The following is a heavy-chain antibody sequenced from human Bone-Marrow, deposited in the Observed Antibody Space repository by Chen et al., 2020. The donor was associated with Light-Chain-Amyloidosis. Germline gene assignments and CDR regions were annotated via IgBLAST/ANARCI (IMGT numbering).Heavy chain of an antibody. CDR2: IKSDGSAT. D-gene: IGHD2-2*01. CDR1: GFTFHDYW. CDR3: TGGDLTSTSCFLDF. V-gene: IGHV3-74*01. Sequence: ESGGGLVQPGGSLRLSCAASGFTFHDYWMHWVRQVPGKGLVWVARIKSDGSATNYADSVKGRFTVSRDNAGNTLYFNRKRRREEEEEGEEGTGGDLTSTSCFLDFWGQGTLVTVSS. J-gene: IGHJ4*02.